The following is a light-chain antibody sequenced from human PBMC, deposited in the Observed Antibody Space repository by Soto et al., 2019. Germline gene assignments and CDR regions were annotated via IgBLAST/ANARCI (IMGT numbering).Light chain of an antibody. J-gene: IGKJ2*01. Sequence: PGVRPTLSCWASQSLRSTYLAWYQRKPSQAPRLLMFGASRRATGIPDRFNGSGSGTDFILTISRLEPEDVAVYYCQQHGTSPYTFGQGTVLEIK. V-gene: IGKV3-20*01. CDR1: QSLRSTY. CDR2: GAS. CDR3: QQHGTSPYT.